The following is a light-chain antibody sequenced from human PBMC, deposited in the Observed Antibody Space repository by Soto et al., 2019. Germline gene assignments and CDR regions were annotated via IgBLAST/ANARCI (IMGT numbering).Light chain of an antibody. CDR1: QSISHW. Sequence: DIQMTQSPSTLSASVGDRVTITCRASQSISHWVAWFQQKPGKAPKLLIYDASSLESGVPSRFSGSGSGTKFTLTIKSLQPDDVASYYCQPYSTYYSWTFGQGTTVDIK. CDR3: QPYSTYYSWT. CDR2: DAS. J-gene: IGKJ1*01. V-gene: IGKV1-5*01.